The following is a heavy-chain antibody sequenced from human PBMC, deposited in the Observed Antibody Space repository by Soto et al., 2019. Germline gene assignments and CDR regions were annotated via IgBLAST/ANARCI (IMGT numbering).Heavy chain of an antibody. CDR2: INPNSGGT. Sequence: ASVKVSCKASGYTFTGYYMHWVRQAPGQGLEWMGWINPNSGGTNYAQKFQGWVTMTRDTSISTAYMELSRLRSDDTAVYYCARDFGNETDIAAAGTIGYWGQGTLVTVSS. D-gene: IGHD6-13*01. V-gene: IGHV1-2*04. CDR3: ARDFGNETDIAAAGTIGY. J-gene: IGHJ4*02. CDR1: GYTFTGYY.